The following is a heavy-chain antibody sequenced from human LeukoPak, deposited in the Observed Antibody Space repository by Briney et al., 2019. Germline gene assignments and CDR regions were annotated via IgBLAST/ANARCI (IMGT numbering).Heavy chain of an antibody. CDR3: VRGPPNWGFDY. D-gene: IGHD7-27*01. V-gene: IGHV1-8*01. CDR2: MGSNSGDT. Sequence: GASVKVSCKASGYTFTNYDTNWVRQATGQGLEWMGWMGSNSGDTGYAQKFQDRVTMTRDTFISTAYMELNNVRSEDTAVYYCVRGPPNWGFDYWGLGTLVTVSS. J-gene: IGHJ4*02. CDR1: GYTFTNYD.